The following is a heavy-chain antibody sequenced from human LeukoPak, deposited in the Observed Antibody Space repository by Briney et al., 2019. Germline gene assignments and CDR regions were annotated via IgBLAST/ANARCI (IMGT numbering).Heavy chain of an antibody. CDR2: ISYSGST. J-gene: IGHJ4*02. D-gene: IGHD1-20*01. CDR1: GGSISSGGFF. CDR3: ARAGNLNEFDY. Sequence: SETLSLTCTVSGGSISSGGFFWSWIRQHPGKGLEWLGSISYSGSTFYNPSLKSRVTILVDTSKNQFSLKLSSVTAADTAVYYCARAGNLNEFDYWGQGTLVTVSS. V-gene: IGHV4-31*03.